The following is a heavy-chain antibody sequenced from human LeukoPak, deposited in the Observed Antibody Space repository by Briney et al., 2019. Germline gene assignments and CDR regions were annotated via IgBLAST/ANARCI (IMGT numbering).Heavy chain of an antibody. J-gene: IGHJ4*02. CDR2: INLDGTEK. CDR1: GFTFSSYW. Sequence: GGSLRLSCAASGFTFSSYWMSWVRQAPGKGLQYVANINLDGTEKNYVDSVKGRFTISRDNARKSVFLEMNSLRAEDTAIYYCAKYGGDLEVAFEDWGQGTLVAVSS. CDR3: AKYGGDLEVAFED. V-gene: IGHV3-7*03. D-gene: IGHD2-21*02.